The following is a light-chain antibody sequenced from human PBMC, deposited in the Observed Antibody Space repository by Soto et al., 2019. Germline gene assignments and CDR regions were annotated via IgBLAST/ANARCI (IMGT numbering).Light chain of an antibody. J-gene: IGKJ1*01. V-gene: IGKV1-5*01. CDR3: KQYSSYSTWE. Sequence: DIQMSQSPSTLSASVGDRVTITCRASQSMSRWLAWYQQKPGKAPKLLIYDASGLQSGVPSRFSGSGSGTEFTLSISSLQPDDSATYYCKQYSSYSTWEFSQGTKV. CDR1: QSMSRW. CDR2: DAS.